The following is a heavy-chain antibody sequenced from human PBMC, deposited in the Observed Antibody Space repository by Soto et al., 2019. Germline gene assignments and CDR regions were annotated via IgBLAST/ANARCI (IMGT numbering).Heavy chain of an antibody. CDR3: AGAGCDGGSCYTLVGLRYGMDV. J-gene: IGHJ6*02. CDR2: ISYDGNNK. CDR1: GFTFSSYA. Sequence: QVQLVESGGGVVQPGRSLRLSCVASGFTFSSYAMHWVRQAPGKGLEWVAVISYDGNNKYYADSVKGRFTISRDNSKNTLYLQMNSPGLEGKAVYYCAGAGCDGGSCYTLVGLRYGMDVWGQGTTVTVSS. V-gene: IGHV3-30-3*01. D-gene: IGHD2-15*01.